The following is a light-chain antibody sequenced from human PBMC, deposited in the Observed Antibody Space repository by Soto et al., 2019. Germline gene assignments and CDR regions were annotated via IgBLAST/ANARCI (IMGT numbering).Light chain of an antibody. J-gene: IGLJ1*01. CDR1: SSNIGAGYE. V-gene: IGLV1-40*01. Sequence: QSVLTQPPSVSEAPGQRVTISCTGSSSNIGAGYEAHWYQQVPGTAPKLLIYENNNRPSGVPDRFSGSKSGTSASLAITGLQAEYEAEYYCQSYDSSLSGYVFGTGNKLTVL. CDR3: QSYDSSLSGYV. CDR2: ENN.